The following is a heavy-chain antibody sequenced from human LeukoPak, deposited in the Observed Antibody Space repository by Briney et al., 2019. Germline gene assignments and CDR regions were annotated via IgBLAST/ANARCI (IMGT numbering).Heavy chain of an antibody. Sequence: AGTLRLSCAASGFTFSSYSMNWVRQAPGKGLEWVSSISSSSSYIYYADSVKGRFTISRDNAKNSLYLQMNSLRAEDTAVYYCARIIVGAAIDYWGQGTLVTVSS. J-gene: IGHJ4*02. V-gene: IGHV3-21*01. CDR3: ARIIVGAAIDY. CDR2: ISSSSSYI. D-gene: IGHD1-26*01. CDR1: GFTFSSYS.